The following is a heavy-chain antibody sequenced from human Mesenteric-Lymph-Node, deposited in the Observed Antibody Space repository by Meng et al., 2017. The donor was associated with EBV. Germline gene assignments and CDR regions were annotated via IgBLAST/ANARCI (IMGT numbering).Heavy chain of an antibody. CDR1: GGSFSNYY. CDR3: AGGDYVNQFNY. Sequence: QVQLQQWGAGLLKPSETLSLTCEVSGGSFSNYYWSWIRQTPGKGLEWIGEINHSGSANYNPSLKSRVTISIDTSKNQFSLRLNSVTAADTAVYYCAGGDYVNQFNYWGQGTLVTVSS. CDR2: INHSGSA. D-gene: IGHD4-17*01. J-gene: IGHJ4*02. V-gene: IGHV4-34*02.